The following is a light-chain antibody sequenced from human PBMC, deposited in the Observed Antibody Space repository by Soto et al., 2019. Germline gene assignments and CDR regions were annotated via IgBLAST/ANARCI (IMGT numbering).Light chain of an antibody. CDR1: QSVRSY. CDR3: QQYNNWPRT. Sequence: EIVLTQSPATLSLCPGERATLSCRASQSVRSYLAWYQQKLGQAPRLLTYDASYRATGIPARFSGSGSGTDFTLTISSLQSEDFAVYYCQQYNNWPRTFGQGTKVDNK. CDR2: DAS. V-gene: IGKV3-11*01. J-gene: IGKJ1*01.